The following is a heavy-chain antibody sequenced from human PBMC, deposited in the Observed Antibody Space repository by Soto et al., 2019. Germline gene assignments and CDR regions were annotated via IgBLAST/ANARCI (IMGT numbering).Heavy chain of an antibody. V-gene: IGHV3-30-3*01. D-gene: IGHD3-10*01. Sequence: VQLVESGGGLVQPGGSLRLSCAASGFTFSSYATHWVRQAPGKGLEWVAVISYDGSNKYYADSVKGRFTISRDNSKNTLYLQMNSLRAEDTAVYYCARDSSGPAGGYYYGMDVWGQGTTVTVSS. CDR1: GFTFSSYA. CDR2: ISYDGSNK. CDR3: ARDSSGPAGGYYYGMDV. J-gene: IGHJ6*02.